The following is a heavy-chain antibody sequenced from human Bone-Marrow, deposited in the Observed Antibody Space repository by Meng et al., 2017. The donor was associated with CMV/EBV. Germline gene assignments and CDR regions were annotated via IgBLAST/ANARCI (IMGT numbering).Heavy chain of an antibody. D-gene: IGHD6-19*01. CDR3: ARFGGWYGMGDY. J-gene: IGHJ4*02. CDR2: IYYSGST. Sequence: SETLSLTCTVSGGSISSGDYYWSWIRQPPGKGLEWIGYIYYSGSTYYNPSLKSRVTISVDTSKNQFSLKLSSVTAADTAVYYCARFGGWYGMGDYWGQGKLVPVSS. V-gene: IGHV4-30-4*08. CDR1: GGSISSGDYY.